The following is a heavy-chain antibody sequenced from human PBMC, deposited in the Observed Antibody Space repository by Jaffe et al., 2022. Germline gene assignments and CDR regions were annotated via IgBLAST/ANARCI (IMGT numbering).Heavy chain of an antibody. V-gene: IGHV3-9*01. CDR1: GFTFDDYA. CDR2: ISWNSGSI. D-gene: IGHD2-15*01. J-gene: IGHJ4*02. CDR3: AKDMGGYCSGGSCYGSRYFDY. Sequence: EVQLVESGGGLVQPGRSLRLSCAASGFTFDDYAMHWVRQAPGKGLEWVSGISWNSGSIGYADSVKGRFTISRDNAKNSLYLQMNSLRAEDTALYYCAKDMGGYCSGGSCYGSRYFDYWGQGTLVTVSS.